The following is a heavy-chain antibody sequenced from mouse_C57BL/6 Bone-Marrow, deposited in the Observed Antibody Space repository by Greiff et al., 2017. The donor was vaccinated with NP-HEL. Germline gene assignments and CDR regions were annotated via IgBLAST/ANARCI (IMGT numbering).Heavy chain of an antibody. V-gene: IGHV5-6*01. D-gene: IGHD4-1*01. CDR1: GFTFSSYG. CDR2: ISSGGSYT. CDR3: ARHAGLGKGFAY. Sequence: EVKLMESGGDLVKPGGSLTLSCAASGFTFSSYGMSWVRQTPDKRLEWVATISSGGSYTYYPDSVKGRFTISRDNAKNTLYLQMSSLKSEDTAMYYCARHAGLGKGFAYWGQGTLVTVSA. J-gene: IGHJ3*01.